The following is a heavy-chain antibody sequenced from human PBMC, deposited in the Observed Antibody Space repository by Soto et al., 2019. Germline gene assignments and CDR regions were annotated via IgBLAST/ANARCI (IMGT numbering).Heavy chain of an antibody. CDR2: ISGSGGST. J-gene: IGHJ6*02. V-gene: IGHV3-23*01. D-gene: IGHD6-19*01. CDR3: AKGDSSGWSYYYYYGMDV. Sequence: ESGGGLVQPGGSLRLSCAASGFTFSSYAMSWVRQAPGKGLEWVSAISGSGGSTYYADSVKGRFTISRDNSKNTLYLQMNSLRAEDTAVYYCAKGDSSGWSYYYYYGMDVWGQGTTVTVSS. CDR1: GFTFSSYA.